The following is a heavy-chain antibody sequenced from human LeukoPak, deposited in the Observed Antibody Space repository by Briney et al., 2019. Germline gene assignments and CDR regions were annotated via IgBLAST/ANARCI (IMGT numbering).Heavy chain of an antibody. CDR1: GDSVSINSAA. D-gene: IGHD4-17*01. CDR2: TYYRSKWYN. CDR3: AREADYDPAGGNWYFDL. J-gene: IGHJ2*01. V-gene: IGHV6-1*01. Sequence: SQTLSLTFAISGDSVSINSAAWNWIRQSPSRGLEWLGRTYYRSKWYNDYAVSVKSRITINPDTSKNQFSLQLNSVTPEDTAVYYCAREADYDPAGGNWYFDLWGRGTLVTVSS.